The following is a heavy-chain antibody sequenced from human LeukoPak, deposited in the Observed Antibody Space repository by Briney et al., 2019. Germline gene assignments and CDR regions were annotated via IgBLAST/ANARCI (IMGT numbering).Heavy chain of an antibody. CDR1: GGSISSSNW. D-gene: IGHD5-18*01. CDR3: AREFTYGYGGYLDY. CDR2: IYHSGST. J-gene: IGHJ4*02. Sequence: PSGTLSLTCAVSGGSISSSNWWSWVRQPPGKGLEWIGEIYHSGSTNYNPSLKSRVTISVDKSKNQFSLNLNSVTAADTAVYYCAREFTYGYGGYLDYWGQGTLVTVSS. V-gene: IGHV4-4*02.